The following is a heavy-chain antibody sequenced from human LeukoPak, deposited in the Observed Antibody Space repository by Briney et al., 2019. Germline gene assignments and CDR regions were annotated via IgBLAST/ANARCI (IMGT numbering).Heavy chain of an antibody. CDR2: ISCDGSNK. Sequence: PGGSLRLSCAASGFTFSGYPIHWVRQAPGKGLEWVAVISCDGSNKYYADSVKGRFTISRGNSKNTLYLQMNSLRAEDTAVYYCAREDSSTCYFDYWGQGTLVTVSS. V-gene: IGHV3-30*04. CDR3: AREDSSTCYFDY. CDR1: GFTFSGYP. D-gene: IGHD2-2*01. J-gene: IGHJ4*02.